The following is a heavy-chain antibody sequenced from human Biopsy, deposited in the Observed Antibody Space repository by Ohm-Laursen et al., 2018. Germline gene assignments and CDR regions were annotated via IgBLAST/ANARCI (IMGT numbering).Heavy chain of an antibody. CDR1: GESFNGCY. CDR2: INHSGRT. CDR3: VRGVDYYDPYHYYALDV. D-gene: IGHD3-22*01. V-gene: IGHV4-34*01. J-gene: IGHJ6*02. Sequence: DTLSLTCAVYGESFNGCYWSWIRQTPGKGLEWIGEINHSGRTNYNPSLKSRVTISVDTSKNQFSLKVRSVTAADTAVYYRVRGVDYYDPYHYYALDVWGQGTTVTVSS.